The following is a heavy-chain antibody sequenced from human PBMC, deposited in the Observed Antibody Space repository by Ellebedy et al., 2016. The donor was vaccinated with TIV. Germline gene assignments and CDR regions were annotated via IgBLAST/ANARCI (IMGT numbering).Heavy chain of an antibody. CDR3: ARGQRGWGSLDP. J-gene: IGHJ5*02. CDR2: IYYSGST. Sequence: SETLSLXXTVSGGSISSGGYYWGWIRQPPGKGLEWIGSIYYSGSTYYNPSLKSRVTISVDTSKNQFSLKLSSVTAADTAVYYCARGQRGWGSLDPWGQGTLVTVSS. V-gene: IGHV4-39*07. D-gene: IGHD7-27*01. CDR1: GGSISSGGYY.